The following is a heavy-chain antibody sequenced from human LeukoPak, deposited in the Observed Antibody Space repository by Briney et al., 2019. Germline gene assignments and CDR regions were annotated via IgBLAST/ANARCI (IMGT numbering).Heavy chain of an antibody. Sequence: ASVKVSCKASGYTFTSYYMHWVRQAPGQGLEWMGWMNPNSGNTGYAQKFQGRVTMTRNTSISTAYMELSSLRSEDTAVYYCARGRLWFGEQDAFDIWGQGTMVTVSS. CDR2: MNPNSGNT. CDR1: GYTFTSYY. D-gene: IGHD3-10*01. V-gene: IGHV1-8*02. CDR3: ARGRLWFGEQDAFDI. J-gene: IGHJ3*02.